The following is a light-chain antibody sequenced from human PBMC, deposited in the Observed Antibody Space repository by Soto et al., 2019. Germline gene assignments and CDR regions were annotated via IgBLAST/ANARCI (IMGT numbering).Light chain of an antibody. J-gene: IGKJ1*01. CDR3: KQYNNWPQT. CDR2: GAS. V-gene: IGKV3-15*01. Sequence: EIVMTQSPATLSVSPGERATLSCRASQSVSSNLAWYQQKPGQAPRLLIYGASTRVTGIPARFSGSRSGTEFTLTISSLQSEDFAVYYCKQYNNWPQTFGQGTKVEIK. CDR1: QSVSSN.